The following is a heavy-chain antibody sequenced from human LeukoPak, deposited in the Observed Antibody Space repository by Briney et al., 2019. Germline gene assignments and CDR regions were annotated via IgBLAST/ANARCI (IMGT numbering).Heavy chain of an antibody. CDR3: ARDRRYYYGSGSYYTPIDY. CDR2: IYHSGST. D-gene: IGHD3-10*01. Sequence: PSETLSLTCTVSGYSISSGYYWGWIRQPPGKGLEWIGSIYHSGSTYYNPSLKSRVTISVDTSKNQFSLKLSSVTAADTAVYYCARDRRYYYGSGSYYTPIDYWGQGTLVTVSS. J-gene: IGHJ4*02. V-gene: IGHV4-38-2*02. CDR1: GYSISSGYY.